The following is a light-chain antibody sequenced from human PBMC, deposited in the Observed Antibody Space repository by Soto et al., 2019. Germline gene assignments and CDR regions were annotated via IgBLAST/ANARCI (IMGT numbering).Light chain of an antibody. CDR1: SSDFGGYNY. J-gene: IGLJ1*01. V-gene: IGLV2-11*01. CDR2: DVR. CDR3: CSYAGRYTSYV. Sequence: QSALTQPRSVSGSPGQSVTISCTGTSSDFGGYNYVSWYQHHPGKAPKVMIYDVRKRPSGVPDRFSGSKSGNTASLTISGLQAEDEADYYCCSYAGRYTSYVFGTGTKVTVL.